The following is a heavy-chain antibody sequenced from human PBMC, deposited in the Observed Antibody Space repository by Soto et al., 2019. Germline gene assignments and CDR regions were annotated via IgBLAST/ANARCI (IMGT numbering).Heavy chain of an antibody. D-gene: IGHD6-19*01. CDR1: GYTFTSYD. Sequence: QVQLVQSGAEVKKPGASVKVSCKASGYTFTSYDINWVRQATGQGLEWMGWMNPNSGNTGYAQKFQGRVTMTRNTSISTAYMELSSLRSEDTAVYYCAKDRYSSGWRGDYYYYGMDVWGQGTTVTVSS. CDR2: MNPNSGNT. V-gene: IGHV1-8*01. CDR3: AKDRYSSGWRGDYYYYGMDV. J-gene: IGHJ6*02.